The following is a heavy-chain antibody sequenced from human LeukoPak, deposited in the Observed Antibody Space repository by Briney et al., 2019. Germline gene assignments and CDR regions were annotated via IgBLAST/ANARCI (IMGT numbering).Heavy chain of an antibody. J-gene: IGHJ4*02. CDR2: IYYSGST. CDR3: ASRSRGAAGLTY. Sequence: PSETLSLTCTVSGGSISSYYWSWIRQPPGKGLEWIGYIYYSGSTNYNPSLKSRVTISVDTSENQFSLKLSSVTAADTAVYYCASRSRGAAGLTYWGQGTLVTVSS. CDR1: GGSISSYY. D-gene: IGHD6-13*01. V-gene: IGHV4-59*01.